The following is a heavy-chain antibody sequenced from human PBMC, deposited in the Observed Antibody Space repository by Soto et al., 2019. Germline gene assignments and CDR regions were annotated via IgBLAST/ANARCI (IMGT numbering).Heavy chain of an antibody. Sequence: PGGSLRLAGVDSVLTCGSRAMSWVRQAPGEGLQWVSTITDTGGDAKYADSVRGRFVISRDNSKKTLYLQMTSLTAEDSAMYFCARGSTDSYPGSRIFDFWGRGTLVTVSS. CDR3: ARGSTDSYPGSRIFDF. CDR2: ITDTGGDA. D-gene: IGHD3-10*01. CDR1: VLTCGSRA. V-gene: IGHV3-23*01. J-gene: IGHJ4*02.